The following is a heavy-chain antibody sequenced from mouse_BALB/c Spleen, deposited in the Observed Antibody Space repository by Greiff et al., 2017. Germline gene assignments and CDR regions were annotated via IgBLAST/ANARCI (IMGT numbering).Heavy chain of an antibody. CDR1: GYSITSDYA. J-gene: IGHJ2*01. D-gene: IGHD2-1*01. Sequence: EVKLQESGPGLVKPSQSLSLTCTVTGYSITSDYAWNWIRQFPGNKLEWMGYISYSGSTSYNPSLKSRISITRDTSKNQFFLQLNSVTTEDTATYYCARRDGNYYFDYWGQGTTLTVSS. CDR2: ISYSGST. CDR3: ARRDGNYYFDY. V-gene: IGHV3-2*02.